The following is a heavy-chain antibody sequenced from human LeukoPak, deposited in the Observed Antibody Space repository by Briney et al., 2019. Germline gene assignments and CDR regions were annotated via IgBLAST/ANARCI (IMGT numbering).Heavy chain of an antibody. Sequence: GGSLRLSCAASGFTFSNAWMSWVRQAPGKGLEWVGLIKNKLDGGTTDYVAPVKGRSTISRDDSRNTLYLQMNSLKSEDTAMYYCASYNDRDAFNIWGQGTMVTVSS. CDR2: IKNKLDGGTT. J-gene: IGHJ3*02. CDR3: ASYNDRDAFNI. D-gene: IGHD1-14*01. CDR1: GFTFSNAW. V-gene: IGHV3-15*01.